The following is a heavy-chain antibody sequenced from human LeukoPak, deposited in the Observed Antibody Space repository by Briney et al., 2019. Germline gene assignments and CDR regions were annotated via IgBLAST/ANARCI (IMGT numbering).Heavy chain of an antibody. V-gene: IGHV4-61*02. D-gene: IGHD3-22*01. J-gene: IGHJ4*02. CDR3: ARDQYYYDSSGYPAFDY. CDR1: GGSISSGSYY. CDR2: IYTSGST. Sequence: SETLSLTCTVSGGSISSGSYYWSWIRQPAGKGLEWIGRIYTSGSTNYNPSLKSRVTISVDTSKNQFSLKLSSVTAADTAVYYCARDQYYYDSSGYPAFDYWGQGTLVTVSS.